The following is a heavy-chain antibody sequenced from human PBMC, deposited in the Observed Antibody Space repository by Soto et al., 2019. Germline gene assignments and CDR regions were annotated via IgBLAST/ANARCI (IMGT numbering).Heavy chain of an antibody. J-gene: IGHJ4*02. Sequence: PGGSLRLSCAASGFTVSSNYMSWVRQAPGKGLEWVTVIYSGGSKYYADSVKGRFTISRDNAKNSLYLQMNSLRAEDTAVYYCARVNSGWYRAGYFDYWGQGTLVTVSS. D-gene: IGHD6-19*01. CDR1: GFTVSSNY. CDR3: ARVNSGWYRAGYFDY. V-gene: IGHV3-53*01. CDR2: IYSGGSK.